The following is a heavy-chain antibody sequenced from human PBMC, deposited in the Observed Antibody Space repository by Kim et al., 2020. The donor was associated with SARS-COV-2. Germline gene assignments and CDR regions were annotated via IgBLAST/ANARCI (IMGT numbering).Heavy chain of an antibody. D-gene: IGHD3-10*01. V-gene: IGHV4-30-2*01. CDR2: IWQSGNT. J-gene: IGHJ4*02. CDR1: GGSITYGGYS. CDR3: ARGMGRGVVDF. Sequence: SETLSLTCTVSGGSITYGGYSWSWIRQPPRKALEWLGFIWQSGNTDYNPLLSGRITISRDGSKNQFSLKINSVTAADTAEYFCARGMGRGVVDFWGQGILVTVS.